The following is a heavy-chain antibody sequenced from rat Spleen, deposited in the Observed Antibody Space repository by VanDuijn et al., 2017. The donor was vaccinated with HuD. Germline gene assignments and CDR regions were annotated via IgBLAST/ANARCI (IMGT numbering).Heavy chain of an antibody. CDR3: ARDTHTMGISDY. D-gene: IGHD1-9*01. J-gene: IGHJ2*01. Sequence: VQLVESGGDLVQPGGSLKLSCSASGFTFSSYGMHWIRQAPGKGLHWIAFVGSSSDTVYADAVKGRFTISRDNAKNTLYLQLDSLKSEDTAIYFCARDTHTMGISDYWGQGVMVTVSS. V-gene: IGHV5-62*01. CDR1: GFTFSSYG. CDR2: VGSSSDT.